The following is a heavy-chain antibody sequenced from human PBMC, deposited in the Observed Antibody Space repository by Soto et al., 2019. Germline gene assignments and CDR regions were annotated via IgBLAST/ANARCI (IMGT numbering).Heavy chain of an antibody. V-gene: IGHV4-31*03. Sequence: QVQLQESGPGLVKPSQTLSLTCTVSGGSISSGGYYWSWIRQHPGKGLEWIGYIYYSGSTYYNPSLKSRVTISVDTAKNQFSPKLSSGAAADTAVYYCASGGRRSPGMDVWGQGTTVTVSS. J-gene: IGHJ6*02. CDR1: GGSISSGGYY. CDR3: ASGGRRSPGMDV. D-gene: IGHD3-10*01. CDR2: IYYSGST.